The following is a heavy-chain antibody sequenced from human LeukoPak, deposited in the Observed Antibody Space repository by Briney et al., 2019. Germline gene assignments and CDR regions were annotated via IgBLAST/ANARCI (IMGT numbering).Heavy chain of an antibody. J-gene: IGHJ4*02. CDR1: GGSFSGYY. CDR2: INHSGST. V-gene: IGHV4-34*01. Sequence: SETLSLTCAVYGGSFSGYYWSWIRQPPGKGLEWIGEINHSGSTNYNPSLKSRVTISVDTSKNQLSLKLSSVTAADTAVYYCARDMDIVVVPAATAYFDYWGQGTLVTVSS. CDR3: ARDMDIVVVPAATAYFDY. D-gene: IGHD2-2*03.